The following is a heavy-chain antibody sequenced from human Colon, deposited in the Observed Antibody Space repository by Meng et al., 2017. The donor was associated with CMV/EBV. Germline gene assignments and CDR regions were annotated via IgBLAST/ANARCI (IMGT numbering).Heavy chain of an antibody. J-gene: IGHJ4*02. D-gene: IGHD6-13*01. V-gene: IGHV1-2*02. CDR3: VRESWYFDF. CDR2: IYPQDGGT. CDR1: GYTFTANH. Sequence: QGRPVQSGPEVKKPGASVKVSCKTSGYTFTANHLHWVRQAPGQGLEWMGWIYPQDGGTYFAQKFQDRVTLTRDTSITTAYMELSGLTSDDTAIYYCVRESWYFDFWGEGTLVTVSS.